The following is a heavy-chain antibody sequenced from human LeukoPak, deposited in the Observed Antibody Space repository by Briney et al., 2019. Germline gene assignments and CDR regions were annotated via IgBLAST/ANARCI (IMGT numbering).Heavy chain of an antibody. D-gene: IGHD4-17*01. V-gene: IGHV1-18*01. Sequence: ASVKVSCKASGYTFTSYDISWVRQAPGQGLEWMGWISVYNGNTNYVQKLQGRVTLTTDTSTSTAYMELRSLRSDDTAVYYCARRHYGDYNYYFDYWGQGTLVTVSS. CDR1: GYTFTSYD. J-gene: IGHJ4*02. CDR2: ISVYNGNT. CDR3: ARRHYGDYNYYFDY.